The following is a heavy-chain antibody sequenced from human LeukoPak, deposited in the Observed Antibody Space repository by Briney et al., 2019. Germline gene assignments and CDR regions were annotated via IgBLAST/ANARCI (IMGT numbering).Heavy chain of an antibody. J-gene: IGHJ1*01. CDR2: IYHSGST. CDR1: GGSISSSNW. CDR3: ARGYSSSWYIYYFQH. D-gene: IGHD6-13*01. Sequence: SETLSLTCAVSGGSISSSNWWSWVRQPPGKGLEWIGEIYHSGSTNYNPSLKSRVTISVDTSKNQFSLKLSSVTAADTAVYYCARGYSSSWYIYYFQHWGQGTLVTVSS. V-gene: IGHV4-4*02.